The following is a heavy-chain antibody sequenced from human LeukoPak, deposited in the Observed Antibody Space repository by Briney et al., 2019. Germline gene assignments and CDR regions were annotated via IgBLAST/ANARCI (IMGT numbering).Heavy chain of an antibody. J-gene: IGHJ4*02. CDR1: GFTFSGSA. D-gene: IGHD3-10*01. V-gene: IGHV3-73*01. CDR2: IRSTANGYAT. Sequence: GGSLRLSCAASGFTFSGSALHWVRQASGKGLEWVGRIRSTANGYATAYAASVKGRFTISRDDSKNTAYLQMDSLQTEDTAVYYCTGNYYGSGSYADFDYWGQGTLVTVSS. CDR3: TGNYYGSGSYADFDY.